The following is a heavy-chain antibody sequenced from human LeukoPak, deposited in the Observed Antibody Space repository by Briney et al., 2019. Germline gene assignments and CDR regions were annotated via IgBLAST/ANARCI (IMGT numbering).Heavy chain of an antibody. J-gene: IGHJ4*02. CDR2: ISWNSGSI. Sequence: SLRLSCAASGFTFDDYAMHWVRQAPGKGLEWVSGISWNSGSIGYADSVKGRFTISRDNAKNSLYLQMNSLRAEDTALYYCAKGQIAVAGPDYWGQGTLVTVSS. D-gene: IGHD6-19*01. CDR3: AKGQIAVAGPDY. CDR1: GFTFDDYA. V-gene: IGHV3-9*01.